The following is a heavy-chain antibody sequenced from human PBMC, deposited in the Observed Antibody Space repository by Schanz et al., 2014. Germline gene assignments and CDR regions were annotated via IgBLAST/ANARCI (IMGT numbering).Heavy chain of an antibody. Sequence: QVQLVQSGSEVKKPGDSVKVSCETSGYSFTKYGINWVRQAPGQGLEWMGRIIPILGITNVAQTFQDRVTITADKSTSTAYMELSSLRSEDTAVYFCARDGEAAAGCDYWGQGTLVTVSS. CDR3: ARDGEAAAGCDY. CDR2: IIPILGIT. J-gene: IGHJ4*02. CDR1: GYSFTKYG. V-gene: IGHV1-69*04. D-gene: IGHD6-13*01.